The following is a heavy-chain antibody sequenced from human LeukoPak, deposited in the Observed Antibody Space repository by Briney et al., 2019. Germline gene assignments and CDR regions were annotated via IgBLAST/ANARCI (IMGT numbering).Heavy chain of an antibody. D-gene: IGHD1-26*01. CDR3: ARVVSGGYRLDY. CDR1: GGSFSGYY. Sequence: SETLSLTCAVYGGSFSGYYWSWIRQPPGKGLEWIGEINHSGSTNYNPSLKSRVTISVDTSKNQFSLKLSSVTAADTAVYYCARVVSGGYRLDYWGQGTLVTVSS. J-gene: IGHJ4*02. V-gene: IGHV4-34*01. CDR2: INHSGST.